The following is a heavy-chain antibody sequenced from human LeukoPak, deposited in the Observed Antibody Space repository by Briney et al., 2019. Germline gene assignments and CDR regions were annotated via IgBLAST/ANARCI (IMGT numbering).Heavy chain of an antibody. V-gene: IGHV4-39*07. CDR2: FYKDGST. Sequence: SETLSLTCDVSGGSISGTSFYWGWIREPPGKGLEWIGTFYKDGSTFYNPSLKSRVTISADTSKNQFSLKLTSVTAADRAVYYCARQYYYYYMDVWGKGTTVTVSS. CDR1: GGSISGTSFY. CDR3: ARQYYYYYMDV. J-gene: IGHJ6*03.